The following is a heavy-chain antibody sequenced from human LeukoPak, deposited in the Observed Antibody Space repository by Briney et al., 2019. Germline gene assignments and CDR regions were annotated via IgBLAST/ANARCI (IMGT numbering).Heavy chain of an antibody. J-gene: IGHJ4*02. Sequence: PGGSLRLSCAASGFTFSSYAMSWVRQAPGKGLEWVSAISSSGGSTYYADSVKGRFTISRDNSKNTLFLQINSLRAEDTAVYYCAKDFSGNYKGEYYFDYWGQGTLVTVSS. CDR3: AKDFSGNYKGEYYFDY. V-gene: IGHV3-23*01. CDR2: ISSSGGST. CDR1: GFTFSSYA. D-gene: IGHD1-26*01.